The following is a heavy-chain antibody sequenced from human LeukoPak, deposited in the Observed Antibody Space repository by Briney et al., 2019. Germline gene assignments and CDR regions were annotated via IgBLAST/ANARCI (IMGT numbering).Heavy chain of an antibody. D-gene: IGHD6-13*01. CDR3: ARDRIAAAADY. Sequence: GGSLRLSCAASGFTFSSYSRNWVRQAPGKGLEWVSSISSSSSYIYYADSVKGRFTISRDNAKNSLYLQMNSLRAEDTAVYYCARDRIAAAADYWGQGTLVTVSS. J-gene: IGHJ4*02. V-gene: IGHV3-21*01. CDR2: ISSSSSYI. CDR1: GFTFSSYS.